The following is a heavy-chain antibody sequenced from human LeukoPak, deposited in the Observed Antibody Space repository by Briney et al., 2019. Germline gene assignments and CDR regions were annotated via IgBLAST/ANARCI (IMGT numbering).Heavy chain of an antibody. D-gene: IGHD3-10*01. J-gene: IGHJ4*02. CDR3: AKDPAESKWFGEAQPFDY. V-gene: IGHV3-23*01. CDR1: GFTFSSYA. CDR2: ISGSGGST. Sequence: GGSLRPSCAASGFTFSSYAMSWVRQAPGKGLEWVSAISGSGGSTYYADSVKGRFTISRDNSKNTLYLQMNSLRAEDTAVYYCAKDPAESKWFGEAQPFDYWGQGTLVTVSS.